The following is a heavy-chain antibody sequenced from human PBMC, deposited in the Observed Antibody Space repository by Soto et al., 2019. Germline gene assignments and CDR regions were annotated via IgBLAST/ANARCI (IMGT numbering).Heavy chain of an antibody. CDR2: IYPGDSDT. J-gene: IGHJ6*02. CDR1: GYSFTSYW. CDR3: ARRSDFWSGYKAYGMDV. Sequence: RKISCKGSGYSFTSYWIGWVRQMPGKGLEWMGIIYPGDSDTRYSPSFQGQVTISADKSISTAYLQWSSLKASDTAMYYCARRSDFWSGYKAYGMDVWGQGTTVTVSS. V-gene: IGHV5-51*01. D-gene: IGHD3-3*01.